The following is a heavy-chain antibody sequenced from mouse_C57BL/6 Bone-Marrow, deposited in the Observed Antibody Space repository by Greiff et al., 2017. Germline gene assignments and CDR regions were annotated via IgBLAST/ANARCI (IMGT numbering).Heavy chain of an antibody. Sequence: QVQLKESGAELVKPGASVKLSCTASGYTFTSYWMHWVKQRPGQGLEWIGYINPSSGYTKYNQKFKDKATLTADKSSSTAYMQLSSLTYEDSAVYYCARSVYYGNYERKLAYWGQGTLVTVSA. J-gene: IGHJ3*01. V-gene: IGHV1-7*01. CDR3: ARSVYYGNYERKLAY. CDR2: INPSSGYT. CDR1: GYTFTSYW. D-gene: IGHD2-1*01.